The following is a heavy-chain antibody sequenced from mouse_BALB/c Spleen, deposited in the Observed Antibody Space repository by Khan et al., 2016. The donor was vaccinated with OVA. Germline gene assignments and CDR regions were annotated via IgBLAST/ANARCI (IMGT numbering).Heavy chain of an antibody. J-gene: IGHJ3*01. D-gene: IGHD2-12*01. V-gene: IGHV2-2*01. CDR3: ARNSYRYDFTY. CDR1: GFSLSTYG. CDR2: IWNDGRT. Sequence: QVQLKESGPGLVQPSQSLSITCTVSGFSLSTYGIHWVRQSPGKGLERLGVIWNDGRTDYNVPFISRLSITKDNSKSQVFFKMNSLQPDDTAIYYCARNSYRYDFTYWGQGTLVTVSA.